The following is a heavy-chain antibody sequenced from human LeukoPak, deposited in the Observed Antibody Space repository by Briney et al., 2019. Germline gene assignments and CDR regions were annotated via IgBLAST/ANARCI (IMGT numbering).Heavy chain of an antibody. CDR2: ISSDSYYI. D-gene: IGHD3-16*01. J-gene: IGHJ4*02. Sequence: GGSLRLSCATSGFTFSRSAMNWVRQAPGRGLEWVSSISSDSYYIYYGDSLKGRFTISRDNAKNSLFLQMSSLRSEDTAVYYCARDRGGGSLDYWGQGTLVTVSS. CDR3: ARDRGGGSLDY. V-gene: IGHV3-21*01. CDR1: GFTFSRSA.